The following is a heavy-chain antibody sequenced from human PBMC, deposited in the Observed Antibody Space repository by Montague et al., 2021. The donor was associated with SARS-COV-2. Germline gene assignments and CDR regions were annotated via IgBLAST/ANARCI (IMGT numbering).Heavy chain of an antibody. CDR1: GGSIRSSDNY. CDR2: IYSSGTT. J-gene: IGHJ3*02. Sequence: TLSLTCTVSGGSIRSSDNYWSWIRQHPGKGLEWIGYIYSSGTTYYNPSLRSRVTISVDTSKKQFSLKLSSVTAADTAVYYCARGMYSITETTDAFDIWGQGTMVSVSS. D-gene: IGHD1-14*01. V-gene: IGHV4-31*03. CDR3: ARGMYSITETTDAFDI.